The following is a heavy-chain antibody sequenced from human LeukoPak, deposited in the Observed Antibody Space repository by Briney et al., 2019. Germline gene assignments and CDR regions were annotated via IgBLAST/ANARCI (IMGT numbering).Heavy chain of an antibody. D-gene: IGHD3-22*01. Sequence: PGGSLRLSYAASGFTFSSYAMHWVRQAPGKGLEWVAVISYDGSNKYYADSVKGRFTISRDNSKNTLYLQMNSLRAEDTAVYYCARDMGYDSSGYYPSDAFDIWGQGTMVTVSS. V-gene: IGHV3-30-3*01. CDR2: ISYDGSNK. CDR3: ARDMGYDSSGYYPSDAFDI. CDR1: GFTFSSYA. J-gene: IGHJ3*02.